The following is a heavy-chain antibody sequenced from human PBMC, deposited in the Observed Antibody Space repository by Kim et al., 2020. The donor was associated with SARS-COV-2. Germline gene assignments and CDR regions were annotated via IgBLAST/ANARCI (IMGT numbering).Heavy chain of an antibody. J-gene: IGHJ5*01. V-gene: IGHV4-4*07. Sequence: SETLSLTCTVSGDSMSGYYWNWIRQSAGKGPEWIARVYVRGSTNYNPSLQSRVTMSVDTSRNQFSLTLRSVTAEDRGVYYCARYTTSSGAVDSWG. CDR3: ARYTTSSGAVDS. D-gene: IGHD6-19*01. CDR1: GDSMSGYY. CDR2: VYVRGST.